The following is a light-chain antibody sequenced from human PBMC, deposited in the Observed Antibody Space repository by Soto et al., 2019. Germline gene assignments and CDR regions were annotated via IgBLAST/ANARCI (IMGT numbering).Light chain of an antibody. CDR3: QQYNSYPYT. V-gene: IGKV1-5*03. CDR2: KAS. J-gene: IGKJ2*01. CDR1: QSISSW. Sequence: DIQMTQSPSTLSSTSGYRFTIACRASQSISSWLAWYQQKPGKAPKLLIYKASSLESGVPSRFSGSGSGTEFTLTISSLQPDDFATYYCQQYNSYPYTFGQGTKVDIK.